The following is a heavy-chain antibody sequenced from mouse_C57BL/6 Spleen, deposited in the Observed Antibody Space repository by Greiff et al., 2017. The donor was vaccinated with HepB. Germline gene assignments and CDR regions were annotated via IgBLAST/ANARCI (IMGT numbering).Heavy chain of an antibody. D-gene: IGHD2-2*01. Sequence: VKPGASVKLSCKASGYTFTSYWMQWVKQRPGQGLEWIGEIDPSDSYTNYNQKFKGKATLTVDTSSSTAYMQLSSLTSEDSAVYYCARDGYDGFPFDYWGQGTTLTVSS. J-gene: IGHJ2*01. V-gene: IGHV1-50*01. CDR2: IDPSDSYT. CDR3: ARDGYDGFPFDY. CDR1: GYTFTSYW.